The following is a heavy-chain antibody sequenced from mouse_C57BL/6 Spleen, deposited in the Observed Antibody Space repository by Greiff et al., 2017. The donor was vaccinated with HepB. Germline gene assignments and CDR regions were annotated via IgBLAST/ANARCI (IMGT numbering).Heavy chain of an antibody. CDR2: ISSGSSTI. CDR3: ARRGITTVVATDYAMDY. D-gene: IGHD1-1*01. J-gene: IGHJ4*01. CDR1: GFTFSDYG. V-gene: IGHV5-17*01. Sequence: EVQGVESGGGLVKPGGSLKLSCAASGFTFSDYGMHWVRQAPEKGLEWVAYISSGSSTIYYADTVKGRFTISRDNAKNTLFLQMTSLRSEDTAMYYCARRGITTVVATDYAMDYWGQRTSVTVSS.